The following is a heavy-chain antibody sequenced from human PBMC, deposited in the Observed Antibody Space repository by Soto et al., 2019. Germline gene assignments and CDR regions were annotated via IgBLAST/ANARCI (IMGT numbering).Heavy chain of an antibody. Sequence: QLQLRESGPGLVQPSETLSLTCLVSGGSISSSTYYWGWIRQPPGKGLEWIGSIYYSGATYYNPSLRSRITISMDRSKNHFSLKLTSVTAADTALYYCAPVGIGTTTVDYWGQGTLVTVSS. D-gene: IGHD5-12*01. J-gene: IGHJ4*02. CDR3: APVGIGTTTVDY. CDR1: GGSISSSTYY. V-gene: IGHV4-39*02. CDR2: IYYSGAT.